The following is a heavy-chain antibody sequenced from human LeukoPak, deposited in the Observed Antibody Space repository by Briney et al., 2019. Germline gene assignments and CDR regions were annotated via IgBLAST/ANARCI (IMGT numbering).Heavy chain of an antibody. D-gene: IGHD1-26*01. J-gene: IGHJ4*02. CDR3: ATEASGTSTGRIDY. CDR1: GFTFSSYA. V-gene: IGHV3-23*01. CDR2: ISGTGSST. Sequence: PGGSLRLSCAVSGFTFSSYAMSWVRQAPGKGLEWVSGISGTGSSTYYAASVNLRFTISRDNTTNILHLHMTSLIAEDTAVYYCATEASGTSTGRIDYWGQGTLVTVSS.